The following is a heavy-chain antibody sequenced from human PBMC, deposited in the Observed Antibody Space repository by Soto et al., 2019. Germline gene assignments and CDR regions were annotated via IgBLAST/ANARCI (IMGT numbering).Heavy chain of an antibody. J-gene: IGHJ6*02. Sequence: EVQLVESGGGLVQPGGSLRLSCAASGFTFSDHYMDWVRQAPGKGLEWVGRTRNKANSYTTEYAASVKGRFTISRDDSKNSLYLQMNSLKTEDTAVYYCASLSIAAAGSGPRYYYGMDVWGQGTTVTVSS. CDR2: TRNKANSYTT. D-gene: IGHD6-13*01. V-gene: IGHV3-72*01. CDR3: ASLSIAAAGSGPRYYYGMDV. CDR1: GFTFSDHY.